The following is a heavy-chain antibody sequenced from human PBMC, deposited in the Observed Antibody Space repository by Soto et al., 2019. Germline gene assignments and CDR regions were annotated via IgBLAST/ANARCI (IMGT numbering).Heavy chain of an antibody. J-gene: IGHJ6*02. Sequence: GGSLRLSCAASGFTFSSYGMHWVRQAPGKGLEWVAVISYDGSNKYYADSVKGRFTISRDNSKNTLYLQMNSLRAEDTAVYYCARDRVVGTIAAAAFYYYGMDVWGQGTTVTVSS. D-gene: IGHD6-13*01. CDR1: GFTFSSYG. CDR3: ARDRVVGTIAAAAFYYYGMDV. CDR2: ISYDGSNK. V-gene: IGHV3-30*03.